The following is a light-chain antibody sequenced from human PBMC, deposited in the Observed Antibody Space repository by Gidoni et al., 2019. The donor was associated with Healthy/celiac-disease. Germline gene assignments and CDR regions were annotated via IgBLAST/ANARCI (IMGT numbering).Light chain of an antibody. CDR3: QQYNNWPTLYT. CDR2: GAS. Sequence: ELVIPQSPATLSVSPGERATLSCRASQSVSSNLAWYQQKPGQAPRLLIYGASTRATGIPARFSGSGSGTELTLTISSLQSEDFEVYYCQQYNNWPTLYTFGQGTKLEIK. J-gene: IGKJ2*01. V-gene: IGKV3-15*01. CDR1: QSVSSN.